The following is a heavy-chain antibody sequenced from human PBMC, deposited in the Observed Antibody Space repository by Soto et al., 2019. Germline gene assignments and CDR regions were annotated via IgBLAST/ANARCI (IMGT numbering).Heavy chain of an antibody. D-gene: IGHD6-13*01. CDR2: ISYGGDNK. V-gene: IGHV3-30*09. J-gene: IGHJ4*02. CDR3: AKARHSTSWYVVEADF. CDR1: GFIFSDYA. Sequence: QVQLVESGGGVVQPGRSLRLSCAASGFIFSDYAMHWVRQAPGKGLEWVAVISYGGDNKYYADSVRGRFAISRDNLKNTLYLQMNSLNPEDTAVYHCAKARHSTSWYVVEADFWGQGTLVTVSS.